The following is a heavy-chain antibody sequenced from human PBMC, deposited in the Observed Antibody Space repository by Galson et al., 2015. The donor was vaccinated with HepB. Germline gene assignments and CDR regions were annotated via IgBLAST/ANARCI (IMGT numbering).Heavy chain of an antibody. CDR3: ARDSSVNSGYDMDAFDI. J-gene: IGHJ3*02. V-gene: IGHV3-21*01. D-gene: IGHD5-12*01. CDR2: ISSSSSYI. CDR1: GFTFSSYS. Sequence: SLRLSCAASGFTFSSYSMNWVRQAPGKGLEWVSSISSSSSYIYYADSVKGRFTISRDNAKNSLYLQMNSLRAEDTAVYYCARDSSVNSGYDMDAFDIWGQGTMVTVSS.